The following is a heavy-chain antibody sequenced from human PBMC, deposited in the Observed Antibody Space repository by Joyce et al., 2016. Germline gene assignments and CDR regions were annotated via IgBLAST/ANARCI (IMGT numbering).Heavy chain of an antibody. D-gene: IGHD5-18*01. J-gene: IGHJ2*01. V-gene: IGHV4-38-2*01. Sequence: QVQLQESVPGLVKPSETLSLTCGVSGLSFDLHSFWGWIRQPPGKGLEWIGNIYLQGITHYSPSLKSRVTISMETSKNQFSLNLNSLTAADTAVYFCARRPYNVHTPLGSDWYFDLWGRGTLVTVSS. CDR2: IYLQGIT. CDR3: ARRPYNVHTPLGSDWYFDL. CDR1: GLSFDLHSF.